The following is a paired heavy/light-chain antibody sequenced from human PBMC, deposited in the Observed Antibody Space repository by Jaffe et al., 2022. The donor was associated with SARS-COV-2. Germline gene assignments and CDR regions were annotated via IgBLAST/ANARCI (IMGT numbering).Heavy chain of an antibody. CDR1: GFTFDDYA. Sequence: EVQLVESGGGLVQPGRSLRLSCAASGFTFDDYAMHWVRQAPGKGLEWVSGISWNSGSIGYAESVKGRFTISRDNAKNSLYLQMSSLRAEDTALYYCAKGGTAAAGTYCDYWGQGTLVTVSS. CDR2: ISWNSGSI. J-gene: IGHJ4*02. V-gene: IGHV3-9*01. CDR3: AKGGTAAAGTYCDY. D-gene: IGHD6-13*01.
Light chain of an antibody. V-gene: IGLV3-1*01. CDR3: QAWDSSSVV. J-gene: IGLJ2*01. CDR1: KLGDKY. CDR2: QDI. Sequence: SYELTQPPSVSVSPGQTASITCSGDKLGDKYACWYQQKPGQSPVLVIYQDIKRPSGIPERISGSNSGNTATLTISGTQAMDEADYYCQAWDSSSVVFGGGTKLTVL.